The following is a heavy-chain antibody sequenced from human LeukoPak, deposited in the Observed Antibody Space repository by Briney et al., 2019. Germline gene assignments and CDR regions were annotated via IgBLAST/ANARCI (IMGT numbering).Heavy chain of an antibody. CDR1: GGSFSGYY. V-gene: IGHV4-34*01. CDR3: ARVRLWGDFDY. Sequence: SETLSLTCAVYGGSFSGYYWSWIRQPPGKGLEWIGYIYHSGSTYYNPSLKSRVTISVDRSKNQFSLKLSSVTAADTAVYYCARVRLWGDFDYWGQGTLVTVSS. CDR2: IYHSGST. J-gene: IGHJ4*02. D-gene: IGHD3-16*01.